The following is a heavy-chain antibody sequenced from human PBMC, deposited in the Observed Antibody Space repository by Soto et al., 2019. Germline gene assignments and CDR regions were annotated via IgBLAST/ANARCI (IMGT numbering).Heavy chain of an antibody. CDR2: MNPNSGNT. CDR3: ARGGAVAGYYYYGMDV. J-gene: IGHJ6*02. V-gene: IGHV1-8*01. Sequence: ASVKVSCKASGYTFTSYDINWVRQATGQGLEWMGWMNPNSGNTGYAQKFQGRVTMTRNTSISTAYMELSSLRSEDTAVYYCARGGAVAGYYYYGMDVWGHGTRATVSS. CDR1: GYTFTSYD. D-gene: IGHD6-19*01.